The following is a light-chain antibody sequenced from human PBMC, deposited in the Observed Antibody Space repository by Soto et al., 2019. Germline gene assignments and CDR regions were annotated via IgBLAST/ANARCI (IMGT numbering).Light chain of an antibody. CDR2: AAS. Sequence: DIQMTQSPSSLSASVGDGVTITCRASQSISIYLNWYQQKPGKAPKLLMYAASSLQSGVPSRFSGSGSGTDFTLTIDSLQPEDSATYYCQQTYTTPSTTFGQGTRLEIK. CDR1: QSISIY. V-gene: IGKV1-39*01. J-gene: IGKJ5*01. CDR3: QQTYTTPSTT.